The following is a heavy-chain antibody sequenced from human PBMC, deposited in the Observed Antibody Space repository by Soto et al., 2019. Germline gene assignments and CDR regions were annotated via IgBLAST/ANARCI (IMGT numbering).Heavy chain of an antibody. Sequence: ASVKVSCKVSGYTLTELSMHWVRQAPGKGLEWMGGFDPEDGETIYAQKFQGRVTMTEDTSTDTAYMELSSLISEDTAVYYFVTGGSVLRYFDWSLVMDVWGQGTTVTVSS. J-gene: IGHJ6*02. D-gene: IGHD3-9*01. V-gene: IGHV1-24*01. CDR1: GYTLTELS. CDR3: VTGGSVLRYFDWSLVMDV. CDR2: FDPEDGET.